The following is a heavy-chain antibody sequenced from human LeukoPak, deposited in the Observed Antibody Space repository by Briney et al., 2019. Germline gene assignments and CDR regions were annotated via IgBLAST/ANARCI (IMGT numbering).Heavy chain of an antibody. CDR2: IHNSASP. D-gene: IGHD3-10*01. J-gene: IGHJ4*02. V-gene: IGHV4-4*07. CDR3: ARDQPTMVRGVIED. CDR1: GASISSYY. Sequence: SETLSLTCTVSGASISSYYWTWIRQPAGKGLEWIGRIHNSASPNYNPSLKSRVTLSIDTSKNQVSLKLTSVTAADTAVYYCARDQPTMVRGVIEDWGQGTLVTVSS.